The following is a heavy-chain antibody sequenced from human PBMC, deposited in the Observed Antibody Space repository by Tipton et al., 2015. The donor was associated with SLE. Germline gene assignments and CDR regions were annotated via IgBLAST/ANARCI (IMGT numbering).Heavy chain of an antibody. CDR1: GVSVSSGGYY. J-gene: IGHJ3*01. CDR2: IHSRGST. CDR3: VSSGYPLGSFDV. D-gene: IGHD3-9*01. Sequence: LRLSCTVSGVSVSSGGYYWNWIRQHPGKGLAWIWCIHSRGSTYYTPSLKSRLTMSVDTSNNQFSLQLSSVTAADTALYYCVSSGYPLGSFDVWGQGTMVTVS. V-gene: IGHV4-31*02.